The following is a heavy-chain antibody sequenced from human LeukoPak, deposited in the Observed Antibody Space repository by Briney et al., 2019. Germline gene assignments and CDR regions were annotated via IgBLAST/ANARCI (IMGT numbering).Heavy chain of an antibody. CDR3: ARDNSGSYEFYMDV. CDR1: GFIFSSHG. Sequence: GGSLRLSCAASGFIFSSHGMNWVRQAPGKGLEWVSGISPSGDITYYADSVKGRFTVSRDNAKNSLYLQMNSLRAEDTALYYCARDNSGSYEFYMDVWGKGTTVTVSS. V-gene: IGHV3-23*01. J-gene: IGHJ6*03. CDR2: ISPSGDIT. D-gene: IGHD1-26*01.